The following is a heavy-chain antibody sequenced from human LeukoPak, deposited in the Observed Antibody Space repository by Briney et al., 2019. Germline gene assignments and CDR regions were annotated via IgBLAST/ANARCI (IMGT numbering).Heavy chain of an antibody. CDR2: IYPVDSDT. CDR1: GYSFASNW. Sequence: GESLKISCKGSGYSFASNWIGWVRQRPGKGLEWMGNIYPVDSDTRYSPSFRGQVTISADKSTTTAYLHWRSLRASDSAMYYCVTFARGDPDYWGQGTLVTVAS. V-gene: IGHV5-51*01. CDR3: VTFARGDPDY. J-gene: IGHJ4*02. D-gene: IGHD3-10*01.